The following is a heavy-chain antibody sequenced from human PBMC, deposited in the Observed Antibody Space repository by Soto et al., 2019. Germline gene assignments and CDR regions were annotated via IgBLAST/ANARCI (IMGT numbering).Heavy chain of an antibody. J-gene: IGHJ3*02. CDR3: ARDKVPGRGDAADI. D-gene: IGHD1-1*01. CDR2: IRQDESGK. CDR1: GFTFSSYW. V-gene: IGHV3-7*03. Sequence: EVQLVESGGGLVQPGGSLRLSCAASGFTFSSYWMSWVRQAPGKGLEWGANIRQDESGKYYVDSVKGRFTISRDNAKNSLYLQMNSLRAEDTAVYYCARDKVPGRGDAADIWGQGTMVTVSS.